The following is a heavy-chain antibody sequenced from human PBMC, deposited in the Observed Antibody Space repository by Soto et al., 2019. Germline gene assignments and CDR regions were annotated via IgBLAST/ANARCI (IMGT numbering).Heavy chain of an antibody. CDR1: GFTFSSYG. D-gene: IGHD3-9*01. V-gene: IGHV3-30*18. CDR2: ISYDGSNK. Sequence: QVQLVESGGGVVQPGRSLRLSCAASGFTFSSYGMHWVRQAPGKGLEWVAVISYDGSNKYYADSVKGRFIISRNNSKNTLDLQINSLRAEDTAVYYCSKATIRLYFDYWGQGTLVTGSS. CDR3: SKATIRLYFDY. J-gene: IGHJ4*02.